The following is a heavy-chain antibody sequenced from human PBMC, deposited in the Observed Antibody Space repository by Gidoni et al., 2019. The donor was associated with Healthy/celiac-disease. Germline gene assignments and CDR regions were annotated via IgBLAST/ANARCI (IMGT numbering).Heavy chain of an antibody. CDR3: ARLSGGATIMYYYDSSGHDY. CDR1: GGSISSGGYY. Sequence: QVQLQESGQGLVKPSQTLSLPCTVSGGSISSGGYYWSCIRQHPGKGLEWIGYIYYSGSTYYNPSLKSRVTISVDTSKNQFSLKLSSVTAADTAVYYCARLSGGATIMYYYDSSGHDYWGQGTLVTVSS. V-gene: IGHV4-31*03. D-gene: IGHD3-22*01. CDR2: IYYSGST. J-gene: IGHJ4*02.